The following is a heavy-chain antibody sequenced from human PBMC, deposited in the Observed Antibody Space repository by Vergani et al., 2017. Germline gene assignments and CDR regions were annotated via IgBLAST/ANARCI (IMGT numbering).Heavy chain of an antibody. CDR1: GYIFNSYY. CDR3: ARGQWLPTLSFDY. V-gene: IGHV1-46*02. Sequence: QVQLVQSGAAVKKPGASVKLSCKSSGYIFNSYYIHWVRQAPGQGLEWMGLLDPRGGPPTYAEKFEGRVTLTSDTSISTAYMELSRLRSDDTAVYYCARGQWLPTLSFDYWGQGTLVTVSS. CDR2: LDPRGGPP. J-gene: IGHJ4*02. D-gene: IGHD6-19*01.